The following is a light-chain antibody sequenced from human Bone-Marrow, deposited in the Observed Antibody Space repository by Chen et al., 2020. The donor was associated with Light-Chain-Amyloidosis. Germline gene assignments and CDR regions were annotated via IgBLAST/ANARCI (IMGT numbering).Light chain of an antibody. J-gene: IGLJ3*02. CDR1: ISDVDSYKS. CDR2: DVT. Sequence: QSALTQPASVSGSPGQSITISCTGAISDVDSYKSVSWYQQHPGKAPKLLIFDVTDRPSGVSNRFSGSKSSATASLTISELQAEAEADYFCSSYTSSGTWVFGGGTKLTVL. CDR3: SSYTSSGTWV. V-gene: IGLV2-14*01.